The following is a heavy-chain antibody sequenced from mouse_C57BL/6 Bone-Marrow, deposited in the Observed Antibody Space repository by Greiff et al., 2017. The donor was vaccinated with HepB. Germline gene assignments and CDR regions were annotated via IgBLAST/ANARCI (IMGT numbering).Heavy chain of an antibody. CDR2: IYPGDGDT. CDR3: ARGAIYYGSSSFAY. D-gene: IGHD1-1*01. Sequence: ESGAELVKPGASVKISCKASGYAFSSYWMNWVKQRPGKGLEWIGQIYPGDGDTNYNGKFKGKATLTADKSSSTAYMQLSSLTSEDSAVYFCARGAIYYGSSSFAYWGQGTLVTVSA. CDR1: GYAFSSYW. J-gene: IGHJ3*01. V-gene: IGHV1-80*01.